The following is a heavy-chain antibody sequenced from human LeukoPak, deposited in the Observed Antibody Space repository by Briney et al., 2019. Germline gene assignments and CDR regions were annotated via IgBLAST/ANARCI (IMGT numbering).Heavy chain of an antibody. Sequence: SETLSLTCAVSGGSFSGYYWSWIRQPPGKGLEWIGEINHSGSTNYNPPLKSRVTISVDTSKNQFSLKLSSVTAADTAVYYCAGRGAMHWGQGTLVTVSS. D-gene: IGHD3-10*01. CDR3: AGRGAMH. CDR2: INHSGST. CDR1: GGSFSGYY. J-gene: IGHJ4*02. V-gene: IGHV4-34*01.